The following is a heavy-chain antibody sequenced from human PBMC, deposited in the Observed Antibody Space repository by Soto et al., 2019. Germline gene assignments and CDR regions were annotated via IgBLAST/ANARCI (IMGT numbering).Heavy chain of an antibody. CDR2: IYYHGDT. V-gene: IGHV4-39*01. CDR1: GGSIRSALYY. Sequence: QLQLLESGPGLVKSSETLSLNCTVSGGSIRSALYYWGWIRQPPGQGLEWIGNIYYHGDTYYNPFIQSRVSISVDTSRNQISLRLSYVTAGDTAVYYCARLTLDGTRYFDYWGQGAVVTVSS. D-gene: IGHD1-1*01. CDR3: ARLTLDGTRYFDY. J-gene: IGHJ4*02.